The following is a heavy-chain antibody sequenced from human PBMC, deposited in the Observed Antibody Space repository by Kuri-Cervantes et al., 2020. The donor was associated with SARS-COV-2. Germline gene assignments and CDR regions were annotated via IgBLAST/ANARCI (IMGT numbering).Heavy chain of an antibody. J-gene: IGHJ3*02. CDR2: IRGKANNYAT. CDR3: AREGVVVASGAFDI. Sequence: GESLKISCEVSGFLFSASAIHWVRQASGKGLEWVGRIRGKANNYATAYVASVKGRFTISRDNSKNTLYLQMNSLRAEDTAVYYCAREGVVVASGAFDIWGQGTMVTVSS. CDR1: GFLFSASA. V-gene: IGHV3-73*01. D-gene: IGHD2-15*01.